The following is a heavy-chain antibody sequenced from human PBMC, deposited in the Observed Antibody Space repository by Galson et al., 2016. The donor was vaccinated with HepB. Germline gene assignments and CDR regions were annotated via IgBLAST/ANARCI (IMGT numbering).Heavy chain of an antibody. Sequence: TCTVSGASISSSTYYWGWIRQPPGKGLEWLGSMSYGGSTYYNPSLKSRVTISVGTSKNQFSLRLISVTAADTAVYYCARLLYYYDTSGIYYFDYWGQGTLVTVSS. D-gene: IGHD3-22*01. CDR2: MSYGGST. CDR3: ARLLYYYDTSGIYYFDY. CDR1: GASISSSTYY. J-gene: IGHJ4*02. V-gene: IGHV4-39*01.